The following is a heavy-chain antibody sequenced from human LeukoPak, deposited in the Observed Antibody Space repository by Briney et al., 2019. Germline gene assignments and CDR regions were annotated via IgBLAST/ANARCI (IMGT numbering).Heavy chain of an antibody. CDR2: ISGSGGST. J-gene: IGHJ5*02. D-gene: IGHD5-18*01. Sequence: AGGSLRLSCAASGFTFRTYWMSWVRQAPGKGLEWVSAISGSGGSTYYADSVKGRFTISRDNSKNTLYLQMNSLRAEDTAVYYCAKGYSYGYEGWFDPWGQGTLVTVSS. V-gene: IGHV3-23*01. CDR3: AKGYSYGYEGWFDP. CDR1: GFTFRTYW.